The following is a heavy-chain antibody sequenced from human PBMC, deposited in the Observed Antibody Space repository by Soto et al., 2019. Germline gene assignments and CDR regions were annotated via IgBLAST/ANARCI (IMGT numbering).Heavy chain of an antibody. CDR1: GGTFSSYS. CDR3: AREGEPAMESNDAFDS. V-gene: IGHV1-69*13. CDR2: IIPIFGTA. D-gene: IGHD2-2*01. Sequence: GASVKVSCKASGGTFSSYSISWVRQAPGQGLEWMGGIIPIFGTANYAQKFQGRVTITADESTSTAYMELSSLRSEDTAVYYCAREGEPAMESNDAFDSWGQGTMVTVSS. J-gene: IGHJ3*02.